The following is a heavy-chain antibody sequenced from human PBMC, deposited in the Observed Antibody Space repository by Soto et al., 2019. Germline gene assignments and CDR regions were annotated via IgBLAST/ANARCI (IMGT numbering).Heavy chain of an antibody. D-gene: IGHD3-10*01. V-gene: IGHV3-48*03. Sequence: EVQLLESGGGLVQPGGSLRLSCGVSGFTFNDFEMNWVRQAPGKGLEWLAYIDGSGTTKKYADSVRGRFTISRDNPNNSLFLQMSSLSAADPAIYSCARGFGGFNYWGQGTLVSVSS. CDR1: GFTFNDFE. CDR2: IDGSGTTK. J-gene: IGHJ4*02. CDR3: ARGFGGFNY.